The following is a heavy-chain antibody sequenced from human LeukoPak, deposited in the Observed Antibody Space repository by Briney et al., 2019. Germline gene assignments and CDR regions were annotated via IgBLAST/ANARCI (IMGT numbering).Heavy chain of an antibody. CDR1: GFTFSSYW. J-gene: IGHJ4*02. Sequence: GGSLRLSCAASGFTFSSYWMSWVRQAPGKGLEWVSYISSSGTTISYAQSVKGRFTITRDNAQNSLTLHMNTLRADDTAVYYCAKDGGTHFDHWGQGTLVTVSS. CDR3: AKDGGTHFDH. CDR2: ISSSGTTI. V-gene: IGHV3-48*01. D-gene: IGHD1-26*01.